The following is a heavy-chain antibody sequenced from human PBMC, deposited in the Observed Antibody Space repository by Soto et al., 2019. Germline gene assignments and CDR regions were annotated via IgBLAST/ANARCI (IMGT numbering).Heavy chain of an antibody. CDR3: ARQQPRYCTNGVCSPPRNFDY. V-gene: IGHV4-59*01. CDR2: IYYSGST. CDR1: GGSISSYF. J-gene: IGHJ4*02. D-gene: IGHD2-8*01. Sequence: QVQLQESGPRLVKPSETLSLTCTVSGGSISSYFWSWIRQPPGKGLEWIGYIYYSGSTNYNPSLKSRVTISVYTAKNQFSLRLSSVTAADTAVYYCARQQPRYCTNGVCSPPRNFDYWGQGTLVTVSS.